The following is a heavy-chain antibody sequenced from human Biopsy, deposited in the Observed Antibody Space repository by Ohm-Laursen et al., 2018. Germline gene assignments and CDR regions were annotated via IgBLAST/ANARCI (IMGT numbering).Heavy chain of an antibody. V-gene: IGHV4-59*11. J-gene: IGHJ4*02. CDR3: ARGSNDFGGLCFPR. CDR1: GGSFTGHY. Sequence: GTLSLTCTVSGGSFTGHYWSWIRQPPGKGLERIGHISYTGYTSYNATLKSRVTISVDTSRNHFSLRLSSLTAADTAVYYCARGSNDFGGLCFPRWGQGTLLTVSS. CDR2: ISYTGYT. D-gene: IGHD4-23*01.